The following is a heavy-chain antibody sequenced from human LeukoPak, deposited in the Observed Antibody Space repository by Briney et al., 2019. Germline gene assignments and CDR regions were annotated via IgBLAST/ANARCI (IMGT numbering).Heavy chain of an antibody. V-gene: IGHV1-69*04. Sequence: AASVKVSCKASGYTFTSYYMHWVRQAPGQGLEWMGRIIPILGIANYAQKFQGRVTITADKSTSTAYMELSSLRSEDTAVYYCARDLCSSTSCSIDDAFDIWGQGTMVTVSS. D-gene: IGHD2-2*01. CDR2: IIPILGIA. CDR3: ARDLCSSTSCSIDDAFDI. J-gene: IGHJ3*02. CDR1: GYTFTSYY.